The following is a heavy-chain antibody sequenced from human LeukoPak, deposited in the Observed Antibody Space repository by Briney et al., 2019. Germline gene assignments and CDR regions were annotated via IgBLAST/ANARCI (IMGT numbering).Heavy chain of an antibody. CDR1: GFTFRNYW. CDR2: IKGDGSHT. D-gene: IGHD1-26*01. Sequence: HPGGSLRLSCAASGFTFRNYWMHWIRQAPGKGLVWVSRIKGDGSHTIYADSVKGRFTISRDNAKNTLYLQMKSLRVEDTALYYCVRDWDHFDFDSWAQGTLVTVSS. V-gene: IGHV3-74*01. CDR3: VRDWDHFDFDS. J-gene: IGHJ5*01.